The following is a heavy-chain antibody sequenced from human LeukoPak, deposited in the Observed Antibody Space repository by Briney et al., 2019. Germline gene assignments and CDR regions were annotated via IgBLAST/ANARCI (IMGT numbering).Heavy chain of an antibody. J-gene: IGHJ1*01. D-gene: IGHD1-26*01. V-gene: IGHV3-53*01. CDR2: IYSGDST. Sequence: GGSLRLSCAASGFIVSSTYMSWVRRAPGKGLEWVSIIYSGDSTYYADSVKGRFTISRDNSRNTVYLQMNSQRAEDTAVYYCAKNRVGASGLAEYFEHWGQGTLVAVSS. CDR1: GFIVSSTY. CDR3: AKNRVGASGLAEYFEH.